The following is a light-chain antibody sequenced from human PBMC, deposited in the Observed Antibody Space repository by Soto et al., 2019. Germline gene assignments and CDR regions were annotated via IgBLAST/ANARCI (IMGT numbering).Light chain of an antibody. CDR2: EVS. CDR3: TSSRGSSTLV. V-gene: IGLV2-14*01. CDR1: SRDVGGYKY. J-gene: IGLJ2*01. Sequence: QSALTQPASVSGSPGQSITISCTGTSRDVGGYKYVSWYQQHPGKAPKLIIYEVSNRPSGVSNRFSGSKSGNTASLTISGLQAEDEADSYCTSSRGSSTLVFGAGTKLTVL.